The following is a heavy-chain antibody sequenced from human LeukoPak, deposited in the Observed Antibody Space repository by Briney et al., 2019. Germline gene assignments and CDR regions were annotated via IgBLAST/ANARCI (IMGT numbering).Heavy chain of an antibody. CDR2: INAGNGDT. V-gene: IGHV1-3*01. D-gene: IGHD3-9*01. Sequence: ASVKVSCKASGYTFTSYAMHWVRQAPGQRLEWMGWINAGNGDTKYSQKFQGRVTITRDTSASTAYMELSSLRSGDTAVYYCAIEVPAYYDILTGYKHAFDIWGQGTMVTVSS. CDR3: AIEVPAYYDILTGYKHAFDI. J-gene: IGHJ3*02. CDR1: GYTFTSYA.